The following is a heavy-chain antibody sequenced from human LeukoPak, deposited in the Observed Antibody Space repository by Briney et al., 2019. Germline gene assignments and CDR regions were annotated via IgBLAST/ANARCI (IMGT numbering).Heavy chain of an antibody. V-gene: IGHV1-2*02. CDR1: GYTFTAYY. J-gene: IGHJ4*02. CDR3: ARDSYQYFSDTTGYYLYYFDF. Sequence: ASVKVSCKASGYTFTAYYIRWVRQAPGQGLEWMGWINPDSGGTNLAQRFQGRVTMTRDPSINTAYMELSSLTSDDTAVYYCARDSYQYFSDTTGYYLYYFDFWGQGTLVTVPS. CDR2: INPDSGGT. D-gene: IGHD3-22*01.